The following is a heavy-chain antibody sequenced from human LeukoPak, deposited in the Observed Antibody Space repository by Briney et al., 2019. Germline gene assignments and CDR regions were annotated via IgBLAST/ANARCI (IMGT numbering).Heavy chain of an antibody. Sequence: GESLKISCKGSGYSFTSYWIGWVRQMPGKGLEWMGIIYPGDSDTRYSPSFQGQVTISADKSISTAYLQWSSLKASDTAMYYCARCYYDSSGYYYSGWFDPWGQGTLVTVSS. J-gene: IGHJ5*02. CDR3: ARCYYDSSGYYYSGWFDP. CDR2: IYPGDSDT. CDR1: GYSFTSYW. D-gene: IGHD3-22*01. V-gene: IGHV5-51*01.